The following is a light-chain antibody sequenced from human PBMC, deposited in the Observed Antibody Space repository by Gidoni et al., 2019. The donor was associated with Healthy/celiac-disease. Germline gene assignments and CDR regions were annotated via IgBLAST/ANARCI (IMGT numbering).Light chain of an antibody. Sequence: QSVLTQPPSVSEAPGQRVTISCTGRSSNIGAGYDVHWYQQLPGTAPKLLIYGNSNRPSGVPDRFSGSKSGTSASLAITGLQAYDEADYYCQSYDRSLSGVVFGGGTKLTVL. CDR2: GNS. J-gene: IGLJ2*01. V-gene: IGLV1-40*01. CDR3: QSYDRSLSGVV. CDR1: SSNIGAGYD.